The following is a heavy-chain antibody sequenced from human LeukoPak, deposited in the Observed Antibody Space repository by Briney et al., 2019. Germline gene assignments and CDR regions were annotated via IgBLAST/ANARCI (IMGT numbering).Heavy chain of an antibody. J-gene: IGHJ5*02. Sequence: ASVKVSCKASGYTFTSYAMHWVRQAPGQRLEWMGWIKAGNSNTKYSQKFQGRVNITRETSASTAYMELSSMRSAETAVYYCARAGIDDGDYYGWFAPWGQGTLVTVSS. CDR1: GYTFTSYA. D-gene: IGHD4-17*01. CDR2: IKAGNSNT. V-gene: IGHV1-3*01. CDR3: ARAGIDDGDYYGWFAP.